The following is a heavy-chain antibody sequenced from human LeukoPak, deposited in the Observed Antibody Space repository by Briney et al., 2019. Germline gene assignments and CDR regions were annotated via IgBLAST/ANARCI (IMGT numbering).Heavy chain of an antibody. CDR1: GGSISSYY. Sequence: SETLSLTCTVSGGSISSYYWSWIRQPPGEGLEWIGYIYYSGSTNYNPSLKSRVTISVDTSKNQFSLKLSSVTAADTAVYYCASNYYDSSGYYYWFDPWGQGTLVTVSS. J-gene: IGHJ5*02. CDR2: IYYSGST. V-gene: IGHV4-59*01. D-gene: IGHD3-22*01. CDR3: ASNYYDSSGYYYWFDP.